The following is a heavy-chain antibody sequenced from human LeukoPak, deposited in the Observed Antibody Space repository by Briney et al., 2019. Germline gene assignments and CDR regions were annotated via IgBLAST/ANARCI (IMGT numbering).Heavy chain of an antibody. CDR2: ISYDGSNK. CDR1: GFTFNSYG. J-gene: IGHJ5*02. D-gene: IGHD3-10*01. Sequence: GGSLRFSCAASGFTFNSYGMHWVRQAPGKGLEWVAVISYDGSNKYYADSVKGRFTISRDNSKNTLYLQMNSLRAEDTAVYYCAKEGGSGSYQISWGQGTLVTVSS. V-gene: IGHV3-30*18. CDR3: AKEGGSGSYQIS.